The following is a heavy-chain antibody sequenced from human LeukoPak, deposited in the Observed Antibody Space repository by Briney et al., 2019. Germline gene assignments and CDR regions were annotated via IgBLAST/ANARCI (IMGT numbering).Heavy chain of an antibody. J-gene: IGHJ4*02. CDR1: GFTFSSYR. CDR2: INSDGSST. CDR3: AKDPNGDYVGAFDY. D-gene: IGHD4-17*01. V-gene: IGHV3-74*01. Sequence: PGGSLRLSCAASGFTFSSYRMYWVRQAPGKGLVWVSRINSDGSSTTYADSVKGRFTISRDNSRNTLYLQMNSLRAEDTAIYYCAKDPNGDYVGAFDYWGPGTLVTVSS.